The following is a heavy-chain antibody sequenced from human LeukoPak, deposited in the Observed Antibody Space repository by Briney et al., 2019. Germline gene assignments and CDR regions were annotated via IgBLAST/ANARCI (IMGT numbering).Heavy chain of an antibody. CDR1: GVSLSTSGVG. CDR3: AHKAGRGGPNDY. J-gene: IGHJ4*02. V-gene: IGHV2-5*02. D-gene: IGHD4-23*01. CDR2: IYWDDDK. Sequence: SCPTLVNPTQTLTLTCTFSGVSLSTSGVGVGWSRQPPLKALACLSLIYWDDDKRYSPPLKSRLTITKDTSKNQVVLTMTNMDPVDTATYYCAHKAGRGGPNDYWGQGTLVTVSS.